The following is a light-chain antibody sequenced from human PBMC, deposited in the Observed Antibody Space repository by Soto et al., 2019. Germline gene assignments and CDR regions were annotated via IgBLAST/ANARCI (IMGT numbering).Light chain of an antibody. CDR3: QHYDTSLST. Sequence: DIVLTQSPGTPSLSPGERATLSCRASQSIDTISLAWYQQKPGQAPRLLIYGASTRSTGIPDRFGGSGSGTDFTLTISRLEPEDFAVYYCQHYDTSLSTFGGGTTVDI. V-gene: IGKV3-20*01. J-gene: IGKJ4*01. CDR1: QSIDTIS. CDR2: GAS.